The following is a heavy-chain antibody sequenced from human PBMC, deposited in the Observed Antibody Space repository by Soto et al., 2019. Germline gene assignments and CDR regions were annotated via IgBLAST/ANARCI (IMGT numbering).Heavy chain of an antibody. V-gene: IGHV1-69*13. J-gene: IGHJ4*02. D-gene: IGHD1-1*01. CDR2: IIPIFGTA. Sequence: SVKVSCKASGGTFSSYAISWVRQAPGQGLEWMGGIIPIFGTANYAQKFQGRVTITADESTRTAYMEMRSLRSEDKDVYYCARDILKSLEPRQDFDYWCQAILVTVS. CDR3: ARDILKSLEPRQDFDY. CDR1: GGTFSSYA.